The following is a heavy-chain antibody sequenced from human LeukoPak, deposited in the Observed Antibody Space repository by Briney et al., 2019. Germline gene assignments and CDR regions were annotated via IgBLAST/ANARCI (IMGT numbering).Heavy chain of an antibody. CDR2: IYYSGST. CDR3: ARHRSSSGNKGYNWNPLRWFDP. J-gene: IGHJ5*02. Sequence: SETLSLTCTVSGVSISSSNSYWGWLRQPPGKGLEWIGSIYYSGSTYYNPSLKSRVTISVDTSKNQFSLKLSSVTAADTAVYYCARHRSSSGNKGYNWNPLRWFDPWGQGTLVTVSS. CDR1: GVSISSSNSY. V-gene: IGHV4-39*01. D-gene: IGHD1-1*01.